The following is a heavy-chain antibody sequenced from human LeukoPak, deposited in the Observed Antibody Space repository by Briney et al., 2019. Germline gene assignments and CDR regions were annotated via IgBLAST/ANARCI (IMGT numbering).Heavy chain of an antibody. J-gene: IGHJ6*02. V-gene: IGHV3-53*01. CDR2: IQSGGNI. CDR3: ARDRGYAMDV. Sequence: GGSLRLSCAASGLSISDQYMSWVRQAPGKGLEWVSIIQSGGNIYYADSEKGRITVSRDNSKNTVYLQMNSLRAEDTAVYYCARDRGYAMDVWGQGTTVTVSS. D-gene: IGHD1-1*01. CDR1: GLSISDQY.